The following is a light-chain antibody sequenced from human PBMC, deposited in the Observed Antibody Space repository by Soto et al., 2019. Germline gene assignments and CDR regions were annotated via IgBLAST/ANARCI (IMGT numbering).Light chain of an antibody. CDR2: DVT. J-gene: IGLJ1*01. Sequence: QSVLTQPRSASGSPGQSVTISCTGTSSDVGGYNYVSWYQQHPGKAPKLMIYDVTTRPSGVSNRFSGSRSGNTASLTISGLQAEDEADYYCSSYTDSSNYVFGTGTKVTVL. CDR1: SSDVGGYNY. CDR3: SSYTDSSNYV. V-gene: IGLV2-11*01.